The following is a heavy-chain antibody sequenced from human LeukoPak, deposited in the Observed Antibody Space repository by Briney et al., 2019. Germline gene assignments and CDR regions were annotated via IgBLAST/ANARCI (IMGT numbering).Heavy chain of an antibody. D-gene: IGHD3-22*01. CDR2: MNPNSGNT. CDR3: ARGGVKRYYDSSGYYSFDY. J-gene: IGHJ4*02. CDR1: GYTFTSYD. V-gene: IGHV1-8*03. Sequence: ASVKVSCKASGYTFTSYDINWVRQATGQGLEWMGWMNPNSGNTGYAQKFQGRVTITRNTSISTAYMELSSLRSEDTSVYYCARGGVKRYYDSSGYYSFDYWGQGTLVTVSS.